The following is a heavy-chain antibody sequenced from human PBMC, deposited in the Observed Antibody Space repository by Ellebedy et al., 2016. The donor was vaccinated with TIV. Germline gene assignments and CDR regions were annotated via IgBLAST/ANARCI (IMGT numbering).Heavy chain of an antibody. D-gene: IGHD3-16*01. CDR1: GYSFTTHW. CDR3: ARSPYTTGSRGNDY. Sequence: GESLKISCKSSGYSFTTHWINWVRQMPGKGLEWMGRIDPSGSSIIYGPSFEGHVTISADESLNTAYLQWSSLKASDTAIYYCARSPYTTGSRGNDYWGQGTLVTVSS. V-gene: IGHV5-10-1*01. CDR2: IDPSGSSI. J-gene: IGHJ4*02.